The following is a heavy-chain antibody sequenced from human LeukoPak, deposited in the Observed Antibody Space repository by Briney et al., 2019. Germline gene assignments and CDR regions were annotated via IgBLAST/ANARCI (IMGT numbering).Heavy chain of an antibody. Sequence: SETLSLTCTVPGGSISSSSYYWDWIRQPPGKGLEWIGSIYYSGRTYYNPSLKSRVTISVDTSKNQFSLKLSSVTAADTAVYYCVREGGTIFGVVIKRKGYFDYWGQGTLVTVSS. CDR1: GGSISSSSYY. CDR3: VREGGTIFGVVIKRKGYFDY. CDR2: IYYSGRT. J-gene: IGHJ4*02. D-gene: IGHD3-3*01. V-gene: IGHV4-39*07.